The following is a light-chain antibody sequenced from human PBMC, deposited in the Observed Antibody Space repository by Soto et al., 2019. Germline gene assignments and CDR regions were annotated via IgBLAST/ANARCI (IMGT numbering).Light chain of an antibody. CDR1: QSVSSSY. CDR2: GAS. V-gene: IGKV3-20*01. CDR3: QQSGSSALT. Sequence: EIVLTQSPGTLSFSPGERATLSCRASQSVSSSYLAWDQQKPGQAPRLLIYGASSRDTGIPDRFSGSGSGTDFALTIRRLEPADVEVYYSQQSGSSALTFGGGTKGESK. J-gene: IGKJ4*01.